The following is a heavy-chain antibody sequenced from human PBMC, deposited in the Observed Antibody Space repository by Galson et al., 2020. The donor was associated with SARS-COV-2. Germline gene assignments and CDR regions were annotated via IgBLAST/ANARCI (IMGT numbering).Heavy chain of an antibody. J-gene: IGHJ6*03. V-gene: IGHV1-69*13. D-gene: IGHD1-1*01. CDR3: ARGGWNNAHYYSYMDV. CDR1: GGTFSSYA. Sequence: SVKVTCKASGGTFSSYAISWVRQAPGQGLEWMVVIITTGGTEQYAQKFQGRVTITADELTSPAYMEMSRLRSEDTAVYYCARGGWNNAHYYSYMDVWGKGTTVTVSS. CDR2: IITTGGTE.